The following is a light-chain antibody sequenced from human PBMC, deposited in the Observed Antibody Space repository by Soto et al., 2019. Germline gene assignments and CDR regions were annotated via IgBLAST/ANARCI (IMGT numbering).Light chain of an antibody. CDR2: DAS. V-gene: IGKV1-9*01. CDR1: DDITNY. Sequence: IQLTQSPSSLSASVGDRVTVTCRASDDITNYLAWYQQKAGKASKLLIYDASTLYSGVPSRFSGSGSGTDFTLTISGLQPEDFATYYCQQLSRYPSTVGGGPKVDIK. CDR3: QQLSRYPST. J-gene: IGKJ4*01.